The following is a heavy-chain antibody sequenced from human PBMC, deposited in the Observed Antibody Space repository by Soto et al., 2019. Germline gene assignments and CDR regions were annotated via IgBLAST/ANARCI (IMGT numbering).Heavy chain of an antibody. CDR1: GGTFSSYA. D-gene: IGHD5-12*01. CDR2: IIPIFGTA. Sequence: QVQLVQSGAEVKKPGSSVKVSCKASGGTFSSYAISWVRQAPGQGLEWMGGIIPIFGTADYAQKFQGRVTITADESTSTAYTELSSLRSEDTAVYYCARDLPEMATTKVIYGMDVWGQGTTVTVSS. CDR3: ARDLPEMATTKVIYGMDV. V-gene: IGHV1-69*12. J-gene: IGHJ6*02.